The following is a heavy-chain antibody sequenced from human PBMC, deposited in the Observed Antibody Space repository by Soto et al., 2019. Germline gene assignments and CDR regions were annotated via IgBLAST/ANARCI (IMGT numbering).Heavy chain of an antibody. D-gene: IGHD2-15*01. CDR3: ARHADPLGGLGAYFDS. Sequence: GGSLRLSCSRSGFTFSSYPMRWVRQAPGKGLEWVSLISDDGSKTHYAHSVQGRFTISRENFRNTVYLQTNSLTAADTAVYYCARHADPLGGLGAYFDSWGQGTLVPVSS. CDR1: GFTFSSYP. CDR2: ISDDGSKT. J-gene: IGHJ4*02. V-gene: IGHV3-30-3*01.